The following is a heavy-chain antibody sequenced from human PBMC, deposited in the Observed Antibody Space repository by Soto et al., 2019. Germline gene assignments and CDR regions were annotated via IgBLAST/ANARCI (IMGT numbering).Heavy chain of an antibody. CDR1: GYTFASYD. CDR3: ARTLYGDNVDY. V-gene: IGHV1-8*01. J-gene: IGHJ4*02. CDR2: MNPNSGNP. Sequence: QVQLVQSGAEVKKPGASVKVSGKATGYTFASYDINWVRQATGEGLEWMGWMNPNSGNPGYAQKFQGRVTMTRNTSISTAYMELSSLRSEDTAVYYCARTLYGDNVDYWGQGTLVTVSS. D-gene: IGHD4-17*01.